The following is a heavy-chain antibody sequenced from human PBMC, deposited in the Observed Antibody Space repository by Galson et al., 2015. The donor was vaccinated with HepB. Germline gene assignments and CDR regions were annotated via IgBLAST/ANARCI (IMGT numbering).Heavy chain of an antibody. J-gene: IGHJ6*03. V-gene: IGHV4-34*01. D-gene: IGHD3-3*01. CDR3: ARGVFFGVVTRYYMDV. CDR2: INHWGST. Sequence: SETLSLTCAVYGGSVSVYYWSWIRQPPGKVLEWMGEINHWGSTNYNRSLKTRVTIPVATSKNQFSLKLSSVTAADTAVYYCARGVFFGVVTRYYMDVWGKGTTVTVSS. CDR1: GGSVSVYY.